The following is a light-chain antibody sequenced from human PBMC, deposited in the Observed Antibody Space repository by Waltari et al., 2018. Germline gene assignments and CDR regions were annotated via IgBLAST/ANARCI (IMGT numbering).Light chain of an antibody. Sequence: EIVLTQSPVTLSLSPGERATLSCRASESITTNFIAWYQQKPGQAPRLLIHGASIRATGSSDFFSGSGSGTDFTLTISRLEPEDFAVYYCQHYGRSAITFGQGTRLDIK. V-gene: IGKV3-20*01. CDR1: ESITTNF. J-gene: IGKJ5*01. CDR3: QHYGRSAIT. CDR2: GAS.